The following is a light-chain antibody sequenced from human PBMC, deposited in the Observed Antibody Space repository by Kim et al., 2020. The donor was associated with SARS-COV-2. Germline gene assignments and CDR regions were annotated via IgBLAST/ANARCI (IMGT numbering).Light chain of an antibody. J-gene: IGKJ2*01. CDR3: QQYNNWPPNT. Sequence: ETMMTQSPATLSVSPGERATLSCRCSQSISNNLAWYQQKPGQAPRLLIYGVSTRATDIPARFSGSGSGTDFTLTISSLQSEDFAVYYCQQYNNWPPNTFGQGTKLE. CDR2: GVS. V-gene: IGKV3-15*01. CDR1: QSISNN.